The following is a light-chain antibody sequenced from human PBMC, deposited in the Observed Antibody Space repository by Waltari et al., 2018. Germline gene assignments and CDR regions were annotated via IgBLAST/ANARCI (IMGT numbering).Light chain of an antibody. CDR1: SSDVGGYDF. CDR3: SSYTSGSIVV. Sequence: QSALTQPASVSGSPGQSITISCTGTSSDVGGYDFVSWYQQHPGKAPKLIIYEVSNRPSGFSHRFFGSKSGSTAALTISGLQAEDEADYYCSSYTSGSIVVFGTWTKVTVL. V-gene: IGLV2-14*01. CDR2: EVS. J-gene: IGLJ1*01.